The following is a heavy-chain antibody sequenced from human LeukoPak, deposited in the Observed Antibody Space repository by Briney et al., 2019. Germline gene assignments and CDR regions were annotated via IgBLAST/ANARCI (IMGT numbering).Heavy chain of an antibody. V-gene: IGHV1-18*01. CDR2: ISAYNGNT. J-gene: IGHJ4*02. Sequence: GASVKVSCKASGYTFTSYGISWVRQAPGQGLEWMGWISAYNGNTNYAQKLQGRVTMTTDTSTSTAYMELRSLRSDDTAVYYCARATDYYGSGSYFDYWGQGTLVTVSS. D-gene: IGHD3-10*01. CDR1: GYTFTSYG. CDR3: ARATDYYGSGSYFDY.